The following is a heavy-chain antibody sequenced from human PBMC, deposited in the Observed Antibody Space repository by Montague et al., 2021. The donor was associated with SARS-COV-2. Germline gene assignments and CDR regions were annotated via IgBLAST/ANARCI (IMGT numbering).Heavy chain of an antibody. Sequence: SETLSLTCAVSGGSISSSNWWSWVRPPPGKGLEWIGEVNHSGSTNYNPSLKSRVTISVDTSKNQFSLKLSSVTAADTAVYYCVVVPLGPRGRGFDYWGQGTLVTVSS. CDR1: GGSISSSNW. CDR2: VNHSGST. J-gene: IGHJ4*02. CDR3: VVVPLGPRGRGFDY. D-gene: IGHD2-15*01. V-gene: IGHV4-4*02.